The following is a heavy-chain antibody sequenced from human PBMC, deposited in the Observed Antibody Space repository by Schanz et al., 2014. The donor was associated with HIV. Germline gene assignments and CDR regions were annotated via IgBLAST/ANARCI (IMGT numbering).Heavy chain of an antibody. CDR1: GFIFRDYA. V-gene: IGHV3-30*04. J-gene: IGHJ6*02. CDR2: ISNDGSNE. CDR3: AKEWYYGSGSMDYGLDV. D-gene: IGHD3-10*01. Sequence: QVQLVESGGGVVQPGRSLRLSCAGSGFIFRDYALHWVRQAPGKGLEWVAVISNDGSNEYYADSVKGRFTLSRDNSENTVYLQMNSLRAEDTAVYYCAKEWYYGSGSMDYGLDVWGQGTTVTVSS.